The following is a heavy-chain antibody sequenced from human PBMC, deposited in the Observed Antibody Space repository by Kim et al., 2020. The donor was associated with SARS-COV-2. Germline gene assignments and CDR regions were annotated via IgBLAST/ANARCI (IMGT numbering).Heavy chain of an antibody. CDR2: INPNSGGT. CDR1: GYTFTGYY. V-gene: IGHV1-2*02. CDR3: ARDRIHLGYCTNGVCETTNWFDP. Sequence: ASVKVSCKASGYTFTGYYMHWVRQAPGQGLEWMGWINPNSGGTNYAQKFQGRVTMTRDTSISTAYMELSRLRSDDTAVYYCARDRIHLGYCTNGVCETTNWFDPWGQGTLVTVSS. J-gene: IGHJ5*02. D-gene: IGHD2-8*01.